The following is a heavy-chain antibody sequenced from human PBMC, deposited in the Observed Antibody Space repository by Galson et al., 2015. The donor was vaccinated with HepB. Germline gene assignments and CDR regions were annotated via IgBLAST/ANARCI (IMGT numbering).Heavy chain of an antibody. V-gene: IGHV5-51*01. CDR3: ASTRGSYYTDAFDI. Sequence: QSGAEVKKPGESLKISRKASGYTFTTYWIAWVRQMPQKGLEWMGIIYPGDSDTRYSPSFQGQVTISADKSITTAYLQWSSLRASDTAMYYCASTRGSYYTDAFDIWGQGTMVTVS. J-gene: IGHJ3*02. D-gene: IGHD1-26*01. CDR1: GYTFTTYW. CDR2: IYPGDSDT.